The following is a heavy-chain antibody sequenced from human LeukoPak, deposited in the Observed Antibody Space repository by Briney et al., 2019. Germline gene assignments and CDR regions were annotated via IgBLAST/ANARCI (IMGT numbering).Heavy chain of an antibody. Sequence: PSQTLSLTCTVSGDSLTSGSRYWSWIRQPAGKELEWIGHFYSSTRTTYNPSLESRVTISGDTAKNQFSLKLSSVTAADTAMYYCAREGRQDYVYFDHWGQGSLVTVSS. V-gene: IGHV4-61*09. CDR2: FYSSTRT. CDR1: GDSLTSGSRY. J-gene: IGHJ4*02. D-gene: IGHD4-17*01. CDR3: AREGRQDYVYFDH.